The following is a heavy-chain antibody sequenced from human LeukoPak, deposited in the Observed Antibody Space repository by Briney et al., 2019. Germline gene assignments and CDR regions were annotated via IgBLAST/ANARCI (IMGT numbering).Heavy chain of an antibody. CDR1: GFTFDDYA. V-gene: IGHV3-9*01. CDR3: AKEVHRYFDL. J-gene: IGHJ2*01. Sequence: SLRLSCAASGFTFDDYAMHWVRQAPGTGLEWVSGISWNSGSIGYADSVKGRFTISRDNAKNTLYLQMNSLRAEDTALYYCAKEVHRYFDLWGRGTLVTVSS. CDR2: ISWNSGSI.